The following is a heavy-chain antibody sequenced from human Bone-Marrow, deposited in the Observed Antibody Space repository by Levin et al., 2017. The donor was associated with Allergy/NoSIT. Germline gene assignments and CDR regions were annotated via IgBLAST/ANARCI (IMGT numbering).Heavy chain of an antibody. V-gene: IGHV3-21*01. CDR1: GFSLSQSN. CDR3: ARAPRDSGSYGMDI. D-gene: IGHD1-26*01. Sequence: GESLKISCAASGFSLSQSNINWVRQAPGKGLEWVSSITSRGSGVFYSASVKGRFTISRDKSKNLVSLQMDSLGVDDAAVYYCARAPRDSGSYGMDIWGPGTTVTVSS. CDR2: ITSRGSGV. J-gene: IGHJ6*02.